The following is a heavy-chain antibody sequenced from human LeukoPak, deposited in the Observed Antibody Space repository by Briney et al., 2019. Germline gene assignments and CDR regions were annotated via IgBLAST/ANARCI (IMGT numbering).Heavy chain of an antibody. CDR3: ARKPLSGGYGGTIDY. V-gene: IGHV3-48*03. Sequence: GGSLRLSCAASGFSFSTCGMNWVRQAPGKGLEWISYIDSVGSTIHYADSVKGRFTISRDNAKNTLYLRMNSLRAEDTAIYYCARKPLSGGYGGTIDYWGQGTLVTVSS. D-gene: IGHD5-12*01. J-gene: IGHJ4*02. CDR1: GFSFSTCG. CDR2: IDSVGSTI.